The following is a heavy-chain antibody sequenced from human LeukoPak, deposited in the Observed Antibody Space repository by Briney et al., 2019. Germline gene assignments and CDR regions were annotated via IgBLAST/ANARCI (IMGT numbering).Heavy chain of an antibody. Sequence: GGSLRLSCAASGFTFDDYAMHWVRQASGKGLEWVSLISGDGGSKYYAESVKGRFTISRDNSKNSLYLQMNSLRTEDTALYYCAKDTLGGYYDSSGATDYWGQGTLVTVSS. V-gene: IGHV3-43*02. J-gene: IGHJ4*02. D-gene: IGHD3-22*01. CDR2: ISGDGGSK. CDR1: GFTFDDYA. CDR3: AKDTLGGYYDSSGATDY.